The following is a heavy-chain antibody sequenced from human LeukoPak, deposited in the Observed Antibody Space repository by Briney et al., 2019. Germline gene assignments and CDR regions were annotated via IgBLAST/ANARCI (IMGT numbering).Heavy chain of an antibody. Sequence: GGSLRLSCVASGFTLKINYMSWVRQAPGKGLEWVSLISGGDTTYYADSVKGRFTISRDTSKNTVYLQMNSLRAEDTAVYYCAKHHCSSTSCYRVFDFWGQGTLVTVSS. D-gene: IGHD2-2*02. V-gene: IGHV3-66*04. CDR3: AKHHCSSTSCYRVFDF. CDR2: ISGGDTT. CDR1: GFTLKINY. J-gene: IGHJ4*02.